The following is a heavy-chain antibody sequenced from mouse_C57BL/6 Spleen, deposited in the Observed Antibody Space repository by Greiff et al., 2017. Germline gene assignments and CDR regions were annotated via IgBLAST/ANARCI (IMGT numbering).Heavy chain of an antibody. CDR2: IWGGGST. J-gene: IGHJ3*01. V-gene: IGHV2-9*01. D-gene: IGHD1-1*01. CDR3: VRGDYGSSYGGFAY. CDR1: GFSLTSYG. Sequence: VMLVESGPGLVAPSQSLSITCTVSGFSLTSYGVDWVRQPPGKGLEWLGVIWGGGSTNYNSALMSRLSISKDNSKSQVFLKMNSLQTDDTAMYYCVRGDYGSSYGGFAYWGQGTLVTVSA.